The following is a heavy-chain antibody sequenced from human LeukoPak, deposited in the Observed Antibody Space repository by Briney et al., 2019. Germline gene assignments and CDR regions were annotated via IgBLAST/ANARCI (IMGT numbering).Heavy chain of an antibody. CDR3: ARGLYFSNIAVAGPVDY. J-gene: IGHJ4*02. CDR2: IWYDGSNK. CDR1: GFTFSAYG. V-gene: IGHV3-33*01. D-gene: IGHD6-19*01. Sequence: GGSLRLSCAASGFTFSAYGMHWVRQAPGKGLEWVAVIWYDGSNKYYAESVKGRFTISRDNSKNTLYLQMNSLRAEDTAVYYCARGLYFSNIAVAGPVDYWGQGTLVTVSS.